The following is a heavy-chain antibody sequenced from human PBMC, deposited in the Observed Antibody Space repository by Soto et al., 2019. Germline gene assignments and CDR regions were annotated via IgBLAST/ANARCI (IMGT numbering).Heavy chain of an antibody. Sequence: QVQLQESGPGLVKPSGTLSLTCAVSGGTISSSTWWSWVRQPPGKGLEWIGEIYHSGSTNYNPALKTRVTISVDKSKNLFSLKLSSVTAADTAVYYCARISVDGGGDCYSHYDYYGMDVWGQGTTVTVSS. CDR1: GGTISSSTW. V-gene: IGHV4-4*02. CDR3: ARISVDGGGDCYSHYDYYGMDV. CDR2: IYHSGST. D-gene: IGHD2-21*02. J-gene: IGHJ6*02.